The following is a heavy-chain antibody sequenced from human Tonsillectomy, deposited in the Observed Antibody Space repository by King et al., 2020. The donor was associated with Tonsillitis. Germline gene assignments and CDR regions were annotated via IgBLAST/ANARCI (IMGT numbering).Heavy chain of an antibody. CDR3: AKIAAPYWYVDL. J-gene: IGHJ2*01. CDR2: IYYSGST. Sequence: VQLQESGPGLVKPSETLSLTCTVSGGSISSYYWNWIRQPPGKGLEWIGFIYYSGSTNYNPSLKSRVTISLDTSKNQFSLKLSSVTAADTAVYYCAKIAAPYWYVDLWGRGTLVTVSS. V-gene: IGHV4-59*01. D-gene: IGHD6-25*01. CDR1: GGSISSYY.